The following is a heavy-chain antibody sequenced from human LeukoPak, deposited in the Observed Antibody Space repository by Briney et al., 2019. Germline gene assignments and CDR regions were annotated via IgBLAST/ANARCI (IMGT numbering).Heavy chain of an antibody. CDR2: IRSKAYGGTT. J-gene: IGHJ6*02. V-gene: IGHV3-49*04. D-gene: IGHD5-18*01. CDR1: GFTFADHA. Sequence: PGGSRRLSCTAFGFTFADHAMSWVRQAPGKGLEWVGFIRSKAYGGTTEYAASVKGRFTTSRDDSTSIAYLQMNSLKTEDTAVYYCTRGPIQLWFYYGMDVWGQGTTVIVSS. CDR3: TRGPIQLWFYYGMDV.